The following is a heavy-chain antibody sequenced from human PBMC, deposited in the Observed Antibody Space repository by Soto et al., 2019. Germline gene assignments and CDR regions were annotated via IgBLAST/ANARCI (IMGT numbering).Heavy chain of an antibody. CDR3: AKGRGGSGSLTPRVDF. J-gene: IGHJ4*02. V-gene: IGHV3-23*01. CDR2: ISGGGDTT. CDR1: GFTFNNYA. D-gene: IGHD3-10*01. Sequence: GGSLRLSCAASGFTFNNYAMTWVRQAPGKGLEWVSAISGGGDTTSYADSVKGRFTVSRDGSKNALYLQMSSLRAEDTALYYCAKGRGGSGSLTPRVDFWGQGTLVTVSS.